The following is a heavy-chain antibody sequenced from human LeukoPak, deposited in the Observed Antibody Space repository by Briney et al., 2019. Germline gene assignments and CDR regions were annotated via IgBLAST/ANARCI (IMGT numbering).Heavy chain of an antibody. D-gene: IGHD4-17*01. CDR1: GGSFSGYY. J-gene: IGHJ5*02. Sequence: SETLSLTCAVYGGSFSGYYWSWIRQPPGKGLERIGEINHSGSTNYNPSLKSRVTISVDTSKNQFSLKLSSVTAADTAVYYCARGGWDDYGDYGPRFDPWGQGTLVTVSS. CDR2: INHSGST. V-gene: IGHV4-34*01. CDR3: ARGGWDDYGDYGPRFDP.